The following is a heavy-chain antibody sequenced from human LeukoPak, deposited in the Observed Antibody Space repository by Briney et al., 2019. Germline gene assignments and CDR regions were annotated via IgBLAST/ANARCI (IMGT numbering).Heavy chain of an antibody. D-gene: IGHD2-15*01. Sequence: PGRSLTLSCAVSGFNVDDYAIHWVRQPPGKGLEWVSGIRCDRGTVGYAGSVKGRFTMSRDSAKNSVYLQMNSLRPEDTALYYCARGIDSSGTYSGWGFHLRYWGQGTQVTVSS. CDR2: IRCDRGTV. CDR1: GFNVDDYA. CDR3: ARGIDSSGTYSGWGFHLRY. V-gene: IGHV3-9*01. J-gene: IGHJ4*02.